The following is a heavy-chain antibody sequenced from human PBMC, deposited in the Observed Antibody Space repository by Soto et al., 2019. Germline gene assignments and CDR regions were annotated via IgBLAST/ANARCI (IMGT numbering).Heavy chain of an antibody. Sequence: PGGSLRLSCTASGFTFGDYAMSWFRQAPGKGLEWVGFIRSKAYGGTTEYAASVKGRFTISRDDSKSIAYLQMNSLKTEDTAVYYCTRVGELLYGDYSYDYWGQGTLVTVSS. J-gene: IGHJ4*02. CDR1: GFTFGDYA. D-gene: IGHD4-17*01. CDR3: TRVGELLYGDYSYDY. CDR2: IRSKAYGGTT. V-gene: IGHV3-49*03.